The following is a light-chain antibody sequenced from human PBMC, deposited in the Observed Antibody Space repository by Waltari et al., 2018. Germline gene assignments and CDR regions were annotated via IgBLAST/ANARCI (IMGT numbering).Light chain of an antibody. CDR3: GTWDTSLSAEV. CDR1: SSNIGKNY. V-gene: IGLV1-51*02. CDR2: END. J-gene: IGLJ3*02. Sequence: QSVLTQPPSVSAAPGQKVTIACSGGSSNIGKNYVSWYHQLPGTAPKLLIYENDKRTSGIPDRCSGSKSGRSATLDITGLQTGDEAEYYCGTWDTSLSAEVFGGGTKLTVL.